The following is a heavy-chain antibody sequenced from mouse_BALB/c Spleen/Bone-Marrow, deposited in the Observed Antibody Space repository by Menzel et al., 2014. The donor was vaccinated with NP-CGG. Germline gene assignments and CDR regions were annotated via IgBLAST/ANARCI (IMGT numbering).Heavy chain of an antibody. V-gene: IGHV1-54*03. Sequence: QVYVKQSGAELVRPGTSVKVSCKASGYAFTNYLIEWVKQRPGQGLEWIGVINPGSGGTNYNEKFKGKATLTADKSSSTAYMQLSSLTSDDSAVYFCARGITTGYFDYWGQGTTLTVSS. D-gene: IGHD1-1*01. CDR1: GYAFTNYL. CDR3: ARGITTGYFDY. CDR2: INPGSGGT. J-gene: IGHJ2*01.